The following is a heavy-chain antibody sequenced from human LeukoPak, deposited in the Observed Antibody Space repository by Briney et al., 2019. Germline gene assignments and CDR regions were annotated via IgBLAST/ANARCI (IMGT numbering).Heavy chain of an antibody. D-gene: IGHD3-3*01. CDR1: GGSISSYY. J-gene: IGHJ4*02. CDR3: ARTYDFCSGSYFDY. Sequence: PSETLSLTCTVSGGSISSYYWSWIRQPPGKGLEWIGYIYYSGSTNYNPSLKSRVTISVDTSKNQFSLKLSSVTAADTAVYYCARTYDFCSGSYFDYWGQGTLVTVSS. V-gene: IGHV4-59*01. CDR2: IYYSGST.